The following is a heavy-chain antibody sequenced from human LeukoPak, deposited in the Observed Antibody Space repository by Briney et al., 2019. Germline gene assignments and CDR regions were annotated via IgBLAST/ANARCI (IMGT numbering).Heavy chain of an antibody. CDR2: IYTSGST. J-gene: IGHJ6*03. Sequence: SETLSLTCTVSGGSISSYYWSWIRQPAGKGLEWIGRIYTSGSTNYNPSLKSRVTMSVDTSKNQFSLKLSSVTAADTAVYYCARDGEYCSGGSCYFKDDYYYYMDVWGKGTTVTVSS. V-gene: IGHV4-4*07. CDR3: ARDGEYCSGGSCYFKDDYYYYMDV. D-gene: IGHD2-15*01. CDR1: GGSISSYY.